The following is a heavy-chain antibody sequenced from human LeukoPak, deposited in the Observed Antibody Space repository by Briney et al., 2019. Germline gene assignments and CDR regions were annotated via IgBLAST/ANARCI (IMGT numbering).Heavy chain of an antibody. J-gene: IGHJ4*02. CDR1: GYTFSDYG. Sequence: ASVKVSCKASGYTFSDYGITWVRQAPGQGLEWMGWISVYNGNTNYAQKLQGRVTMTTDISTSTAYMELRSLTSDDTAVYYCVRAQPPDYWGQGTLVTVSS. V-gene: IGHV1-18*01. D-gene: IGHD2-2*01. CDR3: VRAQPPDY. CDR2: ISVYNGNT.